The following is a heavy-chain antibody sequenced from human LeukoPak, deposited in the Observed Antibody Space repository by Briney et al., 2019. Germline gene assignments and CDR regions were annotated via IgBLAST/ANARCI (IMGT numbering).Heavy chain of an antibody. CDR2: XDXSAGST. J-gene: IGHJ6*04. Sequence: VSXXXXGYTXTNYYXXWVRXAPXXXXXWMXVXDXSAGSTTYAQKFQGRVTMTRDTATSTVYMELSSLRSDDTAVYYCARAHYASSNIKVPFDVWGKGTTVTVSS. V-gene: IGHV1-46*01. D-gene: IGHD3-22*01. CDR3: ARAHYASSNIKVPFDV. CDR1: GYTXTNYY.